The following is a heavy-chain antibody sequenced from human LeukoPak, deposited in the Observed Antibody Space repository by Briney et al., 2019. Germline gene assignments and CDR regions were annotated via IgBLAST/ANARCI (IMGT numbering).Heavy chain of an antibody. CDR3: AKSPGYYDSSGYYFVY. D-gene: IGHD3-22*01. Sequence: GGSLRLSCAASGFTFNSYAMSWVRQAPGKGLEWVSAISGSGGSTYYADSVRGRFTISRDNSKNTLYLQMNSLRAEDTAVYYCAKSPGYYDSSGYYFVYWGQGTLVTVSS. CDR2: ISGSGGST. CDR1: GFTFNSYA. J-gene: IGHJ4*02. V-gene: IGHV3-23*01.